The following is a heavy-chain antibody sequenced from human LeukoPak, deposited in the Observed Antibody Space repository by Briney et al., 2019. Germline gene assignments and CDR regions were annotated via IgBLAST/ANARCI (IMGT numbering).Heavy chain of an antibody. CDR2: INPNSGGT. V-gene: IGHV1-2*02. CDR3: ARPYCSSTSCSDSLPFDY. CDR1: GYTFTGYY. D-gene: IGHD2-2*01. Sequence: ASVKVSCKASGYTFTGYYMHWVRQAPGQGLEWMGWINPNSGGTNYAQKFQGRVTMTRDTSISTAYMELSRLRSDDTAVYYCARPYCSSTSCSDSLPFDYWGQGTLATASS. J-gene: IGHJ4*02.